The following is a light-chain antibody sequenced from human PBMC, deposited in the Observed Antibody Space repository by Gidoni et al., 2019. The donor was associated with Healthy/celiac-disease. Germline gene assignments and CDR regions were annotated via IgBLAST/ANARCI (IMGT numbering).Light chain of an antibody. CDR1: RSDVGGYTY. CDR3: SSYTSSSTYV. J-gene: IGLJ1*01. Sequence: HSALTQPASVSGSPAQSLTIPCTRTRSDVGGYTYVSWYQQHPGKAPKLMIYDVSNRPSGVSNRFSGSKSGNTASLTISGLQAEDEADYYCSSYTSSSTYVFGTGTKVTVL. V-gene: IGLV2-14*01. CDR2: DVS.